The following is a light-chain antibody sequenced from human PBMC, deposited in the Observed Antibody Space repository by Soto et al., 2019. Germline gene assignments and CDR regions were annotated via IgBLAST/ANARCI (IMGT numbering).Light chain of an antibody. J-gene: IGLJ7*01. Sequence: NFMLTQPHSVSESLGKTVTISCTRSSGSFASNYVQWYQQRPGSAPTTVMYEDNQRPSGVPDRFSGSIDSSSRSASLTISGLQTEDEAVYYCQSCGSSPGAVFGGGTQLTVL. CDR2: EDN. V-gene: IGLV6-57*03. CDR1: SGSFASNY. CDR3: QSCGSSPGAV.